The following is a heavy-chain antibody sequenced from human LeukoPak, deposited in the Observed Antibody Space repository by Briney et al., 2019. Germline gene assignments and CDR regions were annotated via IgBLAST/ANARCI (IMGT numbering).Heavy chain of an antibody. V-gene: IGHV3-21*01. CDR1: GFTFSTYS. J-gene: IGHJ6*03. D-gene: IGHD1-26*01. CDR2: IISITTYI. Sequence: GGSLRLSCAASGFTFSTYSMNCVRQAPGKGLEWVSSIISITTYIYYADSVKGRFTISRDNAKNSLYLQMNSLRVEDTAVYYCARDEWVGATNYMDVWGKGTTVTVSS. CDR3: ARDEWVGATNYMDV.